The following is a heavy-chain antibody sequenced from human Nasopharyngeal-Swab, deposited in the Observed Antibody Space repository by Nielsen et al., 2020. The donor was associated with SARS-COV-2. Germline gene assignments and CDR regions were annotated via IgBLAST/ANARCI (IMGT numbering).Heavy chain of an antibody. J-gene: IGHJ4*02. V-gene: IGHV3-9*01. D-gene: IGHD5-18*01. CDR1: GFTFEDYA. CDR2: ISWTSGSI. CDR3: AKARISGYSFIPFDY. Sequence: SLKISCAASGFTFEDYAMHWVRQAPGKGLEWVSGISWTSGSIGYADSVKGRFTISRDHAKNSLYLQMNSLRAEDTALYYCAKARISGYSFIPFDYWGQGTLVTVSS.